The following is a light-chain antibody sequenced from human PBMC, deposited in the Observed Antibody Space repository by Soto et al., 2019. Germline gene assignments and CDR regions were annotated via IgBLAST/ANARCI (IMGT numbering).Light chain of an antibody. J-gene: IGKJ4*01. V-gene: IGKV3-15*01. CDR2: GAS. CDR1: QSVSSN. CDR3: QQANSSPLT. Sequence: EIVLTKSPGTLSLSPGERATLSCGASQSVSSNLAWYQQKPGQAPRLLIYGASSRATGIPARFSGSGSGTDFTLTISSLQPEDFATYYCQQANSSPLTFGGGTKVDIK.